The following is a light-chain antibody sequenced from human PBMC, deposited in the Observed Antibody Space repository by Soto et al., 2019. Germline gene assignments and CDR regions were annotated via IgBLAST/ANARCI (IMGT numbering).Light chain of an antibody. CDR1: QSVSSN. V-gene: IGKV3D-15*01. CDR3: QQYNSWPLT. Sequence: ETVMTQSPATLSVSPGERATLSCRASQSVSSNLAWYQQKPGQPPRLLIYDISTRATGIPTRFSGSGSGTVFTLTISSLQSEDFAVYYCQQYNSWPLTFGGGTKVEIK. J-gene: IGKJ4*01. CDR2: DIS.